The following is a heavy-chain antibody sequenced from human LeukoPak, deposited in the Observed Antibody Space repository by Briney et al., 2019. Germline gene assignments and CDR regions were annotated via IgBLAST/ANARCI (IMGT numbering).Heavy chain of an antibody. CDR2: INPSVGKT. CDR3: ARGPHWDPHFDY. CDR1: GYTFTSYY. J-gene: IGHJ4*02. D-gene: IGHD7-27*01. Sequence: ASVKVSCKASGYTFTSYYMHWVRQAPGQGLEWMGIINPSVGKTNYAPKFQGRVIMTRDMSTSTVYMELSSLRSDDTAVYYCARGPHWDPHFDYWGQGTLVTVSS. V-gene: IGHV1-46*01.